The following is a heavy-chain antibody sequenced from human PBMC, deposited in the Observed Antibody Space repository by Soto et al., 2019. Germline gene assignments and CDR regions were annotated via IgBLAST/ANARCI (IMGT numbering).Heavy chain of an antibody. D-gene: IGHD3-22*01. CDR1: GYTFTSYG. J-gene: IGHJ4*02. Sequence: ASVKVSCKASGYTFTSYGISWVRQAPGQGLEWMGWISAYNGNTNYAQKLQGRVTMTTDTSTSTAYMELRSLRSDDTAVYYCARAPYDSSGYYESPYLDYWGQGTLVTAPQ. CDR3: ARAPYDSSGYYESPYLDY. CDR2: ISAYNGNT. V-gene: IGHV1-18*01.